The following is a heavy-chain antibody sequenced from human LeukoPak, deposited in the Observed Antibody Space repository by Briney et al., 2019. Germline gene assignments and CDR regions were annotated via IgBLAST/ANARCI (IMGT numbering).Heavy chain of an antibody. D-gene: IGHD6-19*01. J-gene: IGHJ4*02. CDR3: ARDRTRTGYSSGWYHDY. V-gene: IGHV1-2*02. Sequence: ASVKVSCKASGYTFTGYYMHWVRQAPGQGLGWMGWINPNSGGTNYAQKFQGMVTMTRDTSISTAYMELSRLRSDDTAVYYCARDRTRTGYSSGWYHDYWGQGTLVTVSS. CDR1: GYTFTGYY. CDR2: INPNSGGT.